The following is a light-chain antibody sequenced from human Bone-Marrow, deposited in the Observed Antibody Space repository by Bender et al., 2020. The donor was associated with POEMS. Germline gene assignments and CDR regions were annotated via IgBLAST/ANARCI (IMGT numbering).Light chain of an antibody. Sequence: SYELTQPPSVSVSPGQTARITCSGAALAKEYVCWYQKRPGQAPVLLIYKDSERPSGIPERFSGSSSGNTATLTTSRVEAGDEADYYCQVWDSSRDPWVFGGGTKLTVL. V-gene: IGLV3-25*02. CDR1: ALAKEY. CDR2: KDS. CDR3: QVWDSSRDPWV. J-gene: IGLJ3*02.